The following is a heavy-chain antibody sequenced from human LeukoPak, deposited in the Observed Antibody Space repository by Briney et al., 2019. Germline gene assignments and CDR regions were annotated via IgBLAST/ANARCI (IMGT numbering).Heavy chain of an antibody. D-gene: IGHD3-10*01. V-gene: IGHV3-23*01. CDR2: NIVNAGST. CDR1: GFTFSSYA. Sequence: PGRSLRLSCAASGFTFSSYAMSWVRQAPGKGLEWVSTNIVNAGSTYYADSVKGRFTISRDNSNTKMYLQLNSLRAENTDVYFCAKRRGATSGGFDLWGQGTLVTVSS. CDR3: AKRRGATSGGFDL. J-gene: IGHJ4*02.